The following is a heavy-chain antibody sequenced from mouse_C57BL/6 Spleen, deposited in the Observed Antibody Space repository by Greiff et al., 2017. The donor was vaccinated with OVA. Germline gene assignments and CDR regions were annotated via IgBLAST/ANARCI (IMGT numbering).Heavy chain of an antibody. CDR2: ISDGGSYT. V-gene: IGHV5-4*01. J-gene: IGHJ1*03. CDR3: ARDGGISTTVVAGPLYWYFDV. D-gene: IGHD1-1*01. CDR1: GFTFSSYA. Sequence: EVKLVESGGGLVKPGGSLKLSCAASGFTFSSYAMSWVRQTPEKRLEWVATISDGGSYTYYPDNVKGRFTISRDNAKINLYLQMSHLKSEDTAMYYCARDGGISTTVVAGPLYWYFDVWGTGTTVTVSS.